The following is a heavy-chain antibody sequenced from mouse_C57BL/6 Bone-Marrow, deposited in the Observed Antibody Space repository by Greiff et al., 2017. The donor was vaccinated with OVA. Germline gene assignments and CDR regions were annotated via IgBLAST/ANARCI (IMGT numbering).Heavy chain of an antibody. Sequence: VKLMESGPGLVQPSQSLSITCTVSGFSLTSYGVHWVRQSPGKGLEWLGVIWSGGSTDYNAAFISRLSISKDNSKSQVFFKMNSLQADDTAIYYGARNYVVGYAMDYWGQGTSVTVSS. CDR2: IWSGGST. CDR1: GFSLTSYG. V-gene: IGHV2-2*01. D-gene: IGHD1-1*02. J-gene: IGHJ4*01. CDR3: ARNYVVGYAMDY.